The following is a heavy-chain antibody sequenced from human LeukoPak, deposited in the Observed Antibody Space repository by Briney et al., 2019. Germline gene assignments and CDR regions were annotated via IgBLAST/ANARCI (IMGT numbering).Heavy chain of an antibody. D-gene: IGHD2-8*02. V-gene: IGHV4-34*01. CDR2: INHSGST. CDR3: ARGLVVISYYYYGMDV. J-gene: IGHJ6*02. CDR1: GGSFSGYY. Sequence: SETLSLTCAVYGGSFSGYYWSWIRQPPGKGLEWIGEINHSGSTNYNPSLKSRVTISVDTSKNQFSLKLSSVTAADTAVYYCARGLVVISYYYYGMDVWGQGTTVTVSS.